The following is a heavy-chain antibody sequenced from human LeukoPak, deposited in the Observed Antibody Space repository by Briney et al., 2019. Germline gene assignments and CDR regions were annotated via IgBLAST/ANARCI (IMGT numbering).Heavy chain of an antibody. CDR2: ITSSSNTI. CDR3: ARYHHSGYIDY. CDR1: GFTVSSNY. D-gene: IGHD6-25*01. J-gene: IGHJ4*02. V-gene: IGHV3-48*01. Sequence: GGSLRLSCAASGFTVSSNYMSWVRQAPGKGLEWVSYITSSSNTIYYADSVKGRFTISRDNAKNSLYLQMNSLRAEDTAVYYCARYHHSGYIDYWGQGTLVTVSS.